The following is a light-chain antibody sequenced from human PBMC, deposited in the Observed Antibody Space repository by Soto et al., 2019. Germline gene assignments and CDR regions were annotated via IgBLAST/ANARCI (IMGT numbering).Light chain of an antibody. Sequence: SYELTQPPSVSVSPGQPATITCSGDKLGDKYACWFQQKPGQSPVLVICQDNKRPSGIPERFSGSNSGNTATLTISGTQAMDEADYYCQVWDSNIVLFGGGTKLTVL. V-gene: IGLV3-1*01. CDR3: QVWDSNIVL. CDR2: QDN. CDR1: KLGDKY. J-gene: IGLJ3*02.